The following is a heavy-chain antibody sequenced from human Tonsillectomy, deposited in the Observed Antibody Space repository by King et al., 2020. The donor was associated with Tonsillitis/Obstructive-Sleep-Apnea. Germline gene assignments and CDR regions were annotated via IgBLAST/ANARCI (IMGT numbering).Heavy chain of an antibody. D-gene: IGHD5-12*01. V-gene: IGHV3-23*04. Sequence: QLVQSGGGLVQPGGSLRLSCAASGFTFSNNVMSWVRQAPVKGLELVSVISGSGETCYYADSVKGRFTISRDNSKNTLYLQMNSLSVDDTALYYCARLPTGYPNWFDRWGQGTLVTVSS. CDR1: GFTFSNNV. CDR2: ISGSGETC. J-gene: IGHJ5*02. CDR3: ARLPTGYPNWFDR.